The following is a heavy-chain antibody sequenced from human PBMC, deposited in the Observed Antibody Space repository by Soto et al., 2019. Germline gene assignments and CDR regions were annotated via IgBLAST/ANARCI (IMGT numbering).Heavy chain of an antibody. J-gene: IGHJ4*02. V-gene: IGHV3-30-3*01. D-gene: IGHD6-13*01. CDR2: ISYDGSNK. CDR1: GFTFSSYA. Sequence: QVQLVESGGGVVQPGRSLRLSCATSGFTFSSYAMHWVRQAPGKGLEWVAVISYDGSNKYYADSVKVRFTISRDNSKNTLYLQMNSLRAEDTAVYYCARVKGRIAAAAEGYWGQGTLVTVSS. CDR3: ARVKGRIAAAAEGY.